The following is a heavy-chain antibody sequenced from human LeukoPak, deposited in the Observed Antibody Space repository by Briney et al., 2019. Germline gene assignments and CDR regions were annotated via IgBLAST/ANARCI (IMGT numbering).Heavy chain of an antibody. CDR3: ARDDYDSSGYSGAFDI. D-gene: IGHD3-22*01. CDR1: GFTFDDYG. Sequence: GGSLRLSCAASGFTFDDYGMSWVRQAPGKGLEWVSGINWNGGSTGYADSVKGRFTISRDNSKNTLYLQMNSLRAEDTAVYYCARDDYDSSGYSGAFDIWGQGTMVTVSS. J-gene: IGHJ3*02. V-gene: IGHV3-20*04. CDR2: INWNGGST.